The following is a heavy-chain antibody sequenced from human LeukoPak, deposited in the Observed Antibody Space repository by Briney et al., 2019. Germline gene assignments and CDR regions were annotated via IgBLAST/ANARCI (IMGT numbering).Heavy chain of an antibody. CDR3: ARDLAFSRLDY. Sequence: RPGGSLRLSCVASGFTFRNCGMTWVRQAPGKGLEWVASINPDGIKRYSADSVKGRFTISRDNARNSLYLQMDSLRVEDTAFYYCARDLAFSRLDYWGQGVLVTVSS. CDR1: GFTFRNCG. J-gene: IGHJ4*02. D-gene: IGHD2/OR15-2a*01. CDR2: INPDGIKR. V-gene: IGHV3-7*01.